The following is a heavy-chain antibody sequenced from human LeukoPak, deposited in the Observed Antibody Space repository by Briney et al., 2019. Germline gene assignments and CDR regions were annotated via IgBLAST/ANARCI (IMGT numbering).Heavy chain of an antibody. J-gene: IGHJ4*02. CDR3: ARAGPVPTSAGGPIADS. V-gene: IGHV4-59*01. CDR1: GSSMSSYY. Sequence: SETLSLTCTVSGSSMSSYYWSRIRQPPGKGLEWIGYISSSGSTNYNPSLKSRVTMSVDTSNNQFSLKLSSVTTADTAVYYCARAGPVPTSAGGPIADSWGQGTLVTVSS. CDR2: ISSSGST. D-gene: IGHD4-17*01.